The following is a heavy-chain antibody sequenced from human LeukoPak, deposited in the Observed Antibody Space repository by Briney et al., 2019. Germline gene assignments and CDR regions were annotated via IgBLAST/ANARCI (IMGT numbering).Heavy chain of an antibody. V-gene: IGHV3-7*03. D-gene: IGHD6-13*01. CDR1: GFTFSSYC. Sequence: GGSLRLSCAASGFTFSSYCMSWVRQAPGEGLKWVAKINQDGTEKAYVDSVRGRFTISRDNAKNSLFLQMNSLRAEDTAVYYCARGPLIAAAGTWWGQGTLVTVSS. CDR3: ARGPLIAAAGTW. CDR2: INQDGTEK. J-gene: IGHJ4*02.